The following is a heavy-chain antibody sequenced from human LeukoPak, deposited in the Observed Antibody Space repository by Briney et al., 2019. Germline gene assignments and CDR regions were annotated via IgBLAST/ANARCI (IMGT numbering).Heavy chain of an antibody. CDR1: GFTFSSYG. V-gene: IGHV3-30*18. J-gene: IGHJ4*02. D-gene: IGHD5-18*01. CDR2: ISYDGSNK. Sequence: GGSLRLSCAVSGFTFSSYGMHWVRQAPGKGLEWVAVISYDGSNKYYADSLKGRFTISRDNSKNTLYLQMNSLRAEDTAVYYCAKVLDTAMVTPFDYWGQGTLVAVSS. CDR3: AKVLDTAMVTPFDY.